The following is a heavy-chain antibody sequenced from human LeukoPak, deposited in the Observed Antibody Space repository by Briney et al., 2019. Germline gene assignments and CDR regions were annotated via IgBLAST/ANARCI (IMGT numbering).Heavy chain of an antibody. Sequence: PSETLSLTCTVSGGSVSSGSYYWSWIRQHLGKGLEWIGYISYSGSTYYNPSLQSRVTISVDTSKNQFSLKLSSVTAADTAVYYCASRRDEAWFDPWGQGTLVTVSS. J-gene: IGHJ5*02. CDR1: GGSVSSGSYY. CDR3: ASRRDEAWFDP. D-gene: IGHD5-24*01. V-gene: IGHV4-31*03. CDR2: ISYSGST.